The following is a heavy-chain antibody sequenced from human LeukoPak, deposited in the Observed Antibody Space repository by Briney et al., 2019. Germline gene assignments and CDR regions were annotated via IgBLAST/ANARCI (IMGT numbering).Heavy chain of an antibody. Sequence: GGSLRLSCAASGFTFSSYSMNWVRQAPGKGLEWVSSISSSSSYIYYADSVKGRFTISRDNSKNALYLQMNSLRAEDTAVYYCAKERYSYGYVVDYWGQGTLVTVSS. CDR2: ISSSSSYI. V-gene: IGHV3-21*01. J-gene: IGHJ4*02. D-gene: IGHD5-18*01. CDR1: GFTFSSYS. CDR3: AKERYSYGYVVDY.